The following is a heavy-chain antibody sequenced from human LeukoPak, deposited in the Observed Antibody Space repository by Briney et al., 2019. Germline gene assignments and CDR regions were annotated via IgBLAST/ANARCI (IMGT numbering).Heavy chain of an antibody. Sequence: ASVKVSCKASGYTFTSYYMHWVRQAPGQGLEWMGIINPSGGSSSYAQKFQGRVTMTRDTSTSTVYMELSSLRSEDTAVYYCARTSGSYYHDYWGQGTLVTVSS. D-gene: IGHD1-26*01. CDR1: GYTFTSYY. V-gene: IGHV1-46*01. CDR2: INPSGGSS. CDR3: ARTSGSYYHDY. J-gene: IGHJ4*02.